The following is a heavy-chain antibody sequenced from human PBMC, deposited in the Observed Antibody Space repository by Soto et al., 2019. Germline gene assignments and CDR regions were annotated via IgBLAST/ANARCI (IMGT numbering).Heavy chain of an antibody. CDR3: ARALPSSTIAVAGRSYYYYGMDV. CDR1: GYTFTSYA. CDR2: INAGNGNT. D-gene: IGHD6-19*01. Sequence: ASVKVSCKASGYTFTSYAMHWVRQAPGQRLEWMGWINAGNGNTKYSQKFQGRVTITRDTSASTAYMELSSLRSEDTAVYYCARALPSSTIAVAGRSYYYYGMDVWGQGTTVTVSS. V-gene: IGHV1-3*01. J-gene: IGHJ6*02.